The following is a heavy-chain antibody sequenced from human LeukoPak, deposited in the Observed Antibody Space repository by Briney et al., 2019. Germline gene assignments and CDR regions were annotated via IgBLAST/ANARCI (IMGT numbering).Heavy chain of an antibody. CDR3: AKDPPYYDFWSGFDY. J-gene: IGHJ4*02. CDR2: ISASAGNT. V-gene: IGHV3-23*01. D-gene: IGHD3-3*01. CDR1: GFTFSSYA. Sequence: GGSLRLSCAASGFTFSSYAMSWVRQAPGKGLEWVSTISASAGNTYYADSVKGRFTISRDNSKNTLYLHMNSLRAEDTAVYYCAKDPPYYDFWSGFDYWGQGTLVTVSS.